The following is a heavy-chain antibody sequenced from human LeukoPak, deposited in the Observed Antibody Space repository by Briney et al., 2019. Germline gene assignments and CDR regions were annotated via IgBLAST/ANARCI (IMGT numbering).Heavy chain of an antibody. J-gene: IGHJ4*02. CDR1: GFTFSSYW. Sequence: PGGSMRLSCAASGFTFSSYWMSWVRQAPGKGLEWVANIKQDGSEKYYVDSVKGRFTISRDNAKNSLYLQMNSLRAEDTAVYYCARDSGDIVAMFDYWGQGTLVTVSS. D-gene: IGHD5-12*01. CDR3: ARDSGDIVAMFDY. CDR2: IKQDGSEK. V-gene: IGHV3-7*01.